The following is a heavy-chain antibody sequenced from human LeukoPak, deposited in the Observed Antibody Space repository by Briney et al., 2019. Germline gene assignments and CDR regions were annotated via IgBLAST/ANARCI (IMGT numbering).Heavy chain of an antibody. CDR2: IHYSGST. CDR3: ASLRYFDWLRFNWFDP. J-gene: IGHJ5*02. D-gene: IGHD3-9*01. CDR1: GGSIRSSNNY. V-gene: IGHV4-39*07. Sequence: PSETLSLTCTVSGGSIRSSNNYWVWIRQPPGKGLEWIGGIHYSGSTYYNPSLKSRVTISVDTSKNQFSLKLSSVTAADTAVYYCASLRYFDWLRFNWFDPWGQGTLVTVSS.